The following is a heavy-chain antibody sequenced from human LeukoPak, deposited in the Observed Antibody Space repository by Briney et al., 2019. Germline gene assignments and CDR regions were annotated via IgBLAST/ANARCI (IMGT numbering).Heavy chain of an antibody. CDR1: GYTFTGYY. CDR2: INPSSGGA. CDR3: AREATSRVVPASAGKDFDY. V-gene: IGHV1-46*01. J-gene: IGHJ4*02. Sequence: ASVKDSCKASGYTFTGYYMHWVRQAPGQGLEWMGIINPSSGGATYAQKFQGRIIMTRDTSTRTVYMEVSSLRSEDTAVYYCAREATSRVVPASAGKDFDYWGQGTPVTVSS. D-gene: IGHD6-13*01.